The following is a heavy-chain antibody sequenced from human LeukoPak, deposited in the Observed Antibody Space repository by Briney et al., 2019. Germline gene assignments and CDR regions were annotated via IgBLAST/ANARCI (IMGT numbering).Heavy chain of an antibody. Sequence: SETLSLTCSVCGGSISSSNYYWSWIRQPPGKGLEWIGEINHSGSTNYNPSLKSRVTISVDTSKNQFSLKLSSVTAADTAVYYCARRYQESSFDHWGQGTLVTVSS. CDR1: GGSISSSNYY. CDR3: ARRYQESSFDH. D-gene: IGHD3-9*01. CDR2: INHSGST. J-gene: IGHJ4*02. V-gene: IGHV4-39*07.